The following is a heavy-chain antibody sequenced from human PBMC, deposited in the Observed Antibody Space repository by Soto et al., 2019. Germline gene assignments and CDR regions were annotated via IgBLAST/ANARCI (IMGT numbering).Heavy chain of an antibody. CDR3: ARAVEYQLQYDDNYYYYGMDF. CDR1: GGSFSGYY. V-gene: IGHV4-34*01. Sequence: SETLSLTCAVYGGSFSGYYWSWIRQPPGKGLEWIGEINHSGSTNYNPSLKSRVTISVDTSKNQFSLKLSSVTAADTAVYYCARAVEYQLQYDDNYYYYGMDFWGQGTTVTVSS. CDR2: INHSGST. J-gene: IGHJ6*02. D-gene: IGHD2-2*02.